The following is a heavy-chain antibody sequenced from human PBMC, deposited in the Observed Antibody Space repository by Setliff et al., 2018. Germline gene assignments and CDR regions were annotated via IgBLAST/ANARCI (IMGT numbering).Heavy chain of an antibody. J-gene: IGHJ3*02. V-gene: IGHV4-61*01. CDR3: ARTMYSSSWYGAFDI. CDR1: GGSISSSSYY. D-gene: IGHD6-13*01. Sequence: WETLSLTCTVSGGSISSSSYYWNWIRQPPGKGLEWIGYIHYSGSPNHHPSLKSRVSTSVDTSQNQISLKLSSVTAADTAVYYCARTMYSSSWYGAFDIWGQGTMVTVSS. CDR2: IHYSGSP.